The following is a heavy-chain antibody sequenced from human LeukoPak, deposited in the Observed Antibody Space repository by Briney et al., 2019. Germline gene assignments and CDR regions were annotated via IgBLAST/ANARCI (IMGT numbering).Heavy chain of an antibody. CDR2: ISYDGSNK. V-gene: IGHV3-30*18. Sequence: GGSLRLSCAASGFTFSSYGMHWVRQAPGKGLEWVAVISYDGSNKYYADSVKGRFTISRDNSKNTLYLQMNSLRAEDTAVYYCAKGIAVAGAFDYWGRGTLVTVSS. J-gene: IGHJ4*02. CDR3: AKGIAVAGAFDY. D-gene: IGHD6-19*01. CDR1: GFTFSSYG.